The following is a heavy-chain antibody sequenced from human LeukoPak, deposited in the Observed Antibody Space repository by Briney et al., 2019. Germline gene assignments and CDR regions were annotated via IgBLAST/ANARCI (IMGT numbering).Heavy chain of an antibody. CDR3: ARGPNQYYYDSSGYYYDY. CDR1: GGSISSYY. Sequence: SETLSLTCTVSGGSISSYYWSWIRQPPGKGLEWIGYIYYSGSINYNPSLKSRVTISVDTSKNQFSLKLSSVTAADTAVYYCARGPNQYYYDSSGYYYDYWGQGTLVTVSS. D-gene: IGHD3-22*01. CDR2: IYYSGSI. V-gene: IGHV4-59*12. J-gene: IGHJ4*02.